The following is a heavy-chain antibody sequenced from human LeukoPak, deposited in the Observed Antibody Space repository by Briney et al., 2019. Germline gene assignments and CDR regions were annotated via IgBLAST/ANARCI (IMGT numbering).Heavy chain of an antibody. Sequence: GGSLRLSCAASGFTFSSYAMSWVRQAPGKGREWVSAISGSGGSTYYADSVKGRFTISRDNSKNTLYLQMNSLRTEDTAVYYCAKDLTFGGEYYFDYWGQGTLVTVSS. V-gene: IGHV3-23*01. CDR3: AKDLTFGGEYYFDY. D-gene: IGHD3-16*01. J-gene: IGHJ4*02. CDR2: ISGSGGST. CDR1: GFTFSSYA.